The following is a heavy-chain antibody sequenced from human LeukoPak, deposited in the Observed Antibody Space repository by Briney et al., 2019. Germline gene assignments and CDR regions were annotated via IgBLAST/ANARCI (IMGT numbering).Heavy chain of an antibody. D-gene: IGHD5-12*01. CDR3: AREDGRGYDYFDY. V-gene: IGHV1-2*02. CDR2: INPNSGGT. CDR1: GYTFTGYY. Sequence: ASVKVSCTASGYTFTGYYMHWVRQAPGQGLEWMGWINPNSGGTNYAQKFQGRVTMTRDTSISTAYMELSRLRSDDTAVYYCAREDGRGYDYFDYWGQGTLVTVSS. J-gene: IGHJ4*02.